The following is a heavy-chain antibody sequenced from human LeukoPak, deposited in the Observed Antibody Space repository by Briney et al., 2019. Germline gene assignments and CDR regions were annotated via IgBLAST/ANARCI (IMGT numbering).Heavy chain of an antibody. J-gene: IGHJ6*03. Sequence: PSETLSLTCTVSGGSISSYYWSWIRQPPGKGLEWIGYIYYSGSTNYNPSLKSRVTISVDTSKNQFSLKLSSVTAADTAVYYCARDAEMSNWGDYYYYMDVWGKGTTVTVSS. CDR2: IYYSGST. D-gene: IGHD7-27*01. CDR3: ARDAEMSNWGDYYYYMDV. V-gene: IGHV4-59*01. CDR1: GGSISSYY.